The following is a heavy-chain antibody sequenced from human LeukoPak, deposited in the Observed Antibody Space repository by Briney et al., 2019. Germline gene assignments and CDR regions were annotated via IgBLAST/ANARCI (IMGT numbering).Heavy chain of an antibody. D-gene: IGHD4-17*01. J-gene: IGHJ4*02. V-gene: IGHV3-9*01. CDR2: ISWNSGSI. CDR1: GFTFDDYA. Sequence: GGSLRLSCAASGFTFDDYAMHWVRQAPGKGLEWVSGISWNSGSIGYADSVKGRFTISRDNAKNSLYLQMNSLRAEDTAVYYCARDSGYGDDYWGQGTLVTVSS. CDR3: ARDSGYGDDY.